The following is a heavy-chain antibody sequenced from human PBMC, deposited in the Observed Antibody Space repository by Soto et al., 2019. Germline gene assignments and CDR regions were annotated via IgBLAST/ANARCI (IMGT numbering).Heavy chain of an antibody. D-gene: IGHD5-12*01. V-gene: IGHV4-4*02. CDR2: IYHSGST. CDR3: ARFVVGYSGSNKTHDAFDI. Sequence: QVQLQESGPGLVKPSGTLSLTCAVSSGSISSSNWWSWVRQPPGKGLEWIGEIYHSGSTNYNPSLKSRVTISVDKSKNQFSLKLSSVTAADTAVYYCARFVVGYSGSNKTHDAFDIWGQGTMVTVSS. J-gene: IGHJ3*02. CDR1: SGSISSSNW.